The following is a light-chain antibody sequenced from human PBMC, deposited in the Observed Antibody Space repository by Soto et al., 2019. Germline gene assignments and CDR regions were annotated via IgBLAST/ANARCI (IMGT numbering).Light chain of an antibody. V-gene: IGLV2-14*01. CDR3: SSYTSSSTYYV. Sequence: QSALTQPASVSGSPGQSITISCTGTSSDVGGYNYVSWYQQHPGKAPKLMICEVSNRPSGVSNRFSGSKSDNTASLTISGLQAEDEADYYCSSYTSSSTYYVFGTGTKVTVL. J-gene: IGLJ1*01. CDR2: EVS. CDR1: SSDVGGYNY.